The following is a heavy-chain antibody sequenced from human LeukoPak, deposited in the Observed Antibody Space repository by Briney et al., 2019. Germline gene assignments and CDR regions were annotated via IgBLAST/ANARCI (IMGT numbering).Heavy chain of an antibody. CDR3: ARDSRALPS. V-gene: IGHV3-7*01. CDR1: GFTFNNYW. J-gene: IGHJ4*02. CDR2: IKQDGSEE. Sequence: HPGGSLRLSCAASGFTFNNYWMSWVRQAPGKGLEWVANIKQDGSEEYYVDSVKGRFTISRDNVKNSLYLQMNSLRADDAAMYYCARDSRALPSWGQGTLVTVSS.